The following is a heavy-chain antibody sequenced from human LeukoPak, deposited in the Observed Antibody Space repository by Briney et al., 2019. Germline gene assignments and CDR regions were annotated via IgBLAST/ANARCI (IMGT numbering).Heavy chain of an antibody. J-gene: IGHJ5*02. V-gene: IGHV3-9*01. D-gene: IGHD3-3*01. CDR2: ISWNSASF. CDR1: GFGLDDYA. Sequence: GRSLRLSCAASGFGLDDYAMHWVRQAPGKGLEWVSGISWNSASFGYADSVKGRFTISRDNAKNSLYLQMNSLRAEDTAVYYCAKPITIFGVARGFDPWGQGTLVTVSS. CDR3: AKPITIFGVARGFDP.